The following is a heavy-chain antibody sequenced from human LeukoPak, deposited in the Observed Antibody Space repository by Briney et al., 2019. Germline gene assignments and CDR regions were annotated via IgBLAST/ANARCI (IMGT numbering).Heavy chain of an antibody. CDR3: ARHLMVRGVITYFDY. V-gene: IGHV5-51*01. CDR2: IYPGDSDT. Sequence: GESLKISCKGSGYSFTSYWIGWVRQMPGKGLEWMGIIYPGDSDTGHSPSFQGQVTISADKSISTAYLQWSSLKASDTAMYYCARHLMVRGVITYFDYWGQGTLVTVSS. D-gene: IGHD3-10*01. J-gene: IGHJ4*02. CDR1: GYSFTSYW.